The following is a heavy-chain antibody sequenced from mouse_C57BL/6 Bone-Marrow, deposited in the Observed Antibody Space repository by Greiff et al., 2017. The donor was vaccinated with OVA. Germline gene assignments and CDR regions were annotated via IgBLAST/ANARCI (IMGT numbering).Heavy chain of an antibody. J-gene: IGHJ3*01. CDR3: ARGYYPAWFAY. Sequence: QVQLKESGAELVRPGTSVKMSCKASGYTFTNYWIGWAKQRPGHGLEWIGDIYPGGGYTNYNEKFKGKATLTADKSSSTAYMQFSSLTSEDSAIYYCARGYYPAWFAYWGQGTLVTVSA. CDR1: GYTFTNYW. CDR2: IYPGGGYT. V-gene: IGHV1-63*01. D-gene: IGHD2-3*01.